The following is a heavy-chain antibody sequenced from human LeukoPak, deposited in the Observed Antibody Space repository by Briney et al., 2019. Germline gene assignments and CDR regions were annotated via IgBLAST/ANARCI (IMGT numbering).Heavy chain of an antibody. D-gene: IGHD3-16*01. CDR3: ARGGAMATYYYYGMDV. CDR2: IYYSGST. CDR1: GGPISHYY. V-gene: IGHV4-59*01. J-gene: IGHJ6*02. Sequence: SETLSLTCSVSGGPISHYYWSWIRQSPGKGLEWIGYIYYSGSTNYNPSLKSRVTISVDKSKNQFSLKLSSVTAADTAVYYCARGGAMATYYYYGMDVWGQGTTVTVSS.